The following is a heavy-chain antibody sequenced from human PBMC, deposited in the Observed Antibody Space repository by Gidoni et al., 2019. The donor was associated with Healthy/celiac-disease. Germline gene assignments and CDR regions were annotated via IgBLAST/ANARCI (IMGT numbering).Heavy chain of an antibody. CDR3: AKEEAGDFWSGTPFDY. D-gene: IGHD3-3*01. CDR1: GFTFRSYA. CDR2: ISGSGGST. V-gene: IGHV3-23*01. Sequence: EVQLLESGGGLVQPGGSLRLSCAASGFTFRSYAMSWVRQAPGKGLEWVSAISGSGGSTYYADSVKGRFTISRDNSKNTLYLQMNSLRAEDTAVYYCAKEEAGDFWSGTPFDYWGQGTLVTVSS. J-gene: IGHJ4*02.